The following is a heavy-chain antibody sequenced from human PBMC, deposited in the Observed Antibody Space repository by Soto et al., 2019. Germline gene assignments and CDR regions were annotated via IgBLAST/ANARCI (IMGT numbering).Heavy chain of an antibody. CDR1: GGSISGYY. CDR3: ARGITMVRGVSYYYYGMDV. D-gene: IGHD3-10*01. V-gene: IGHV4-34*01. Sequence: SETLSLTCTVSGGSISGYYWSWIRQPPGKGLEWIGEINHSGSTNYNPSLKSRVTISVDTSKNQFSLKLSSVTAADTAVYYCARGITMVRGVSYYYYGMDVWGQGTTVTVSS. CDR2: INHSGST. J-gene: IGHJ6*02.